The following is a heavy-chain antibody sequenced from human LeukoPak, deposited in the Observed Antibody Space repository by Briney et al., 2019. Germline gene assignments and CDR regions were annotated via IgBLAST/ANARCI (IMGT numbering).Heavy chain of an antibody. J-gene: IGHJ4*02. V-gene: IGHV3-23*01. D-gene: IGHD3-3*01. CDR3: AKVGFSEMEWLLYSDH. CDR1: GLTFSSYA. Sequence: GGSPRLSCAASGLTFSSYAMSWVRQAPGKGLEWVSAISGSSGHTYYADSVKGRFTISRDNSKNTLYLQMNSLRAEDTAVYYCAKVGFSEMEWLLYSDHWGQGTLVTVSS. CDR2: ISGSSGHT.